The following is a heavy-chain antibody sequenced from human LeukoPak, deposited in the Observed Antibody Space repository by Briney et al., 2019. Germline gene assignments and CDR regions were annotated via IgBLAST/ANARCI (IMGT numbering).Heavy chain of an antibody. CDR2: INHSGST. J-gene: IGHJ6*03. D-gene: IGHD3-16*01. V-gene: IGHV4-34*01. CDR1: GGSFSGYY. CDR3: ARGWGSSANYYYYMDV. Sequence: ASETLSLTCAVYGGSFSGYYWSWIRQPPGKGLEWIGEINHSGSTNYNPSLKSRVTISVDTSKNQFSLKLSSVTAADTAVYYCARGWGSSANYYYYMDVWGKGTTVTVSS.